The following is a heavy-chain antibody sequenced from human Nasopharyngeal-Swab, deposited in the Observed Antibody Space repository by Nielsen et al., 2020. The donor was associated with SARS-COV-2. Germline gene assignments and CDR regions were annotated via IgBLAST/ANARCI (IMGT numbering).Heavy chain of an antibody. D-gene: IGHD6-13*01. CDR1: GFTFSGYA. J-gene: IGHJ6*02. V-gene: IGHV3-23*01. CDR2: ISGSGGST. CDR3: AKDLPKQQLAQYYYYGMDV. Sequence: GGSLRLSCAASGFTFSGYAMSWVRQAPGKGLEWVSAISGSGGSTYYADSVKGRFTISRDNSKNTLYLQMNSLRAEDTAVYYCAKDLPKQQLAQYYYYGMDVWGQGTTVTVSS.